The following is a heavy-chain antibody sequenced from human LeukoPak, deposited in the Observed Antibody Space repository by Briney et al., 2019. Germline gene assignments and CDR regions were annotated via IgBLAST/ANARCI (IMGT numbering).Heavy chain of an antibody. CDR3: AREIFGLGSYPDY. D-gene: IGHD3-10*01. J-gene: IGHJ4*02. CDR2: IWHDGSHK. Sequence: GGSLRLSCAASGFAFNTYAIHWVRQAPGKGLEWVTLIWHDGSHKFYIDSVRGRFTISRDNSRNTVYLQMNGLRAEDTAVYYCAREIFGLGSYPDYWGQGTLVTVSS. CDR1: GFAFNTYA. V-gene: IGHV3-33*01.